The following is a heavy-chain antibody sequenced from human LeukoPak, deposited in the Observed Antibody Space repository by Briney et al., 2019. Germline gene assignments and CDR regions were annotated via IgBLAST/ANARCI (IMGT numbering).Heavy chain of an antibody. Sequence: SETLSLTCTVSGGSISSYYWSWIRQPPGKGLEWIGYICYSGSTNYNPSLKSRVTISVDTSKNQFSLKLSSVTAADTAVYYCASSEWRNWFDPWGQGTLVTVSS. CDR1: GGSISSYY. D-gene: IGHD3-3*01. J-gene: IGHJ5*02. V-gene: IGHV4-59*01. CDR3: ASSEWRNWFDP. CDR2: ICYSGST.